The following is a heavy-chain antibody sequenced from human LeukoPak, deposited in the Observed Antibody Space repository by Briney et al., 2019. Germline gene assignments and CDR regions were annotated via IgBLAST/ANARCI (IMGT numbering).Heavy chain of an antibody. V-gene: IGHV4-4*07. CDR2: TYTSGST. J-gene: IGHJ4*02. D-gene: IGHD6-6*01. Sequence: PSETLSLTCTVSGGSISSYYWSWIRQPAGKGLEWIGRTYTSGSTNYNPSLKSRVTMSVDTSKNQFSLKLSSVTAADTAVYYCARDPLSLSSSFFDYWGQGTLVTVSS. CDR1: GGSISSYY. CDR3: ARDPLSLSSSFFDY.